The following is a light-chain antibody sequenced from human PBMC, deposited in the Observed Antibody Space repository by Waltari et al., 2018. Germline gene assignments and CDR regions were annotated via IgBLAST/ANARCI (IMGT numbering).Light chain of an antibody. J-gene: IGLJ1*01. CDR2: EGS. CDR3: CSYAGSYV. V-gene: IGLV2-23*01. CDR1: SSDVGSYNI. Sequence: SALPQPASVSGSPGQSITISCTGTSSDVGSYNIVSWYQQHPGKAPKLMIYEGSKRPSGVSNRFSGSKSGNTASLTISGLQAEDEADYYCCSYAGSYVFGTGTKVTVL.